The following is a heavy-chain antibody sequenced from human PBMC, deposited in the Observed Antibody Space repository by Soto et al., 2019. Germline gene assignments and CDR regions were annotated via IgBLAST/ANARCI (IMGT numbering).Heavy chain of an antibody. J-gene: IGHJ6*02. Sequence: GGSLRLSCAASGFTFSSCAMSWVRQAPGKGLEWVSAISGTGGSTYYADSVKGRFTISRDNSKNTLYLQMNSLRAEDTAVYYCAKDTPTYYYGWAYYYYRMDVWGQGTTVTVSS. CDR1: GFTFSSCA. CDR3: AKDTPTYYYGWAYYYYRMDV. CDR2: ISGTGGST. D-gene: IGHD3-10*01. V-gene: IGHV3-23*01.